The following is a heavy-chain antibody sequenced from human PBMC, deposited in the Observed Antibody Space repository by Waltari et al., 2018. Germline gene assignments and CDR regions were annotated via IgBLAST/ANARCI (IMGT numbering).Heavy chain of an antibody. J-gene: IGHJ4*02. CDR1: GGSVSSTDW. CDR3: ARDRGRGLYFDS. CDR2: VHRSGKT. Sequence: QLQLQESGPGLVKPSGTLSLTCDVSGGSVSSTDWLSWVRQSPGKGLEWIGQVHRSGKTYYNPSVASRVTVSLDTSTDKFSLKVTSATAADTAVYYCARDRGRGLYFDSWGQGTLVTVSP. V-gene: IGHV4-4*02. D-gene: IGHD2-15*01.